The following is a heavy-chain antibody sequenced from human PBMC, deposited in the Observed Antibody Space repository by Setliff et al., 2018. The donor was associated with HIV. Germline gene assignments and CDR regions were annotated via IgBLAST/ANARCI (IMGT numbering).Heavy chain of an antibody. Sequence: SETLSLTCAVYGGSFSNYYWSWIRQIPGKGLEWIGEVVEEGHTNYNPSLKRRVTISVDTSKKQFSLKVASVTAADTGVYFCARGRDCGDNSCLLRLYYHYGMDAWGPGTTVTVSS. CDR2: VVEEGHT. CDR1: GGSFSNYY. D-gene: IGHD2-21*01. J-gene: IGHJ6*02. CDR3: ARGRDCGDNSCLLRLYYHYGMDA. V-gene: IGHV4-34*01.